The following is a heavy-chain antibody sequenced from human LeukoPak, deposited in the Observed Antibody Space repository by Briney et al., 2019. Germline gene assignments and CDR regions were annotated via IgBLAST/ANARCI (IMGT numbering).Heavy chain of an antibody. CDR1: GGSISSSSYY. V-gene: IGHV4-39*07. Sequence: MTSETLSLTCTVSGGSISSSSYYWGWIRQPPGKGLEWIGSIYYSGSTYYNPSLKSRVTISVDTSKNQFSLKLSSVTAADTAVYYCARDRYYGSGTKDYYGMDVWGQGTTVTVSS. CDR2: IYYSGST. D-gene: IGHD3-10*01. CDR3: ARDRYYGSGTKDYYGMDV. J-gene: IGHJ6*02.